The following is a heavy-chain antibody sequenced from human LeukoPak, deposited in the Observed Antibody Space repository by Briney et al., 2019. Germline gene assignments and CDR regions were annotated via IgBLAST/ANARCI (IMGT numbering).Heavy chain of an antibody. V-gene: IGHV1-18*01. D-gene: IGHD6-13*01. J-gene: IGHJ4*02. CDR1: GYTFTSYG. CDR2: ISAYNGNT. CDR3: ARDSSSWYRFSPFD. Sequence: GASVKVSCKASGYTFTSYGISWVRQAPGQGLEWMGWISAYNGNTNYAQKLQGRVTMTTDTSTSTAYMELRSLRSDDTAVYYCARDSSSWYRFSPFDWGQGTLVTVSS.